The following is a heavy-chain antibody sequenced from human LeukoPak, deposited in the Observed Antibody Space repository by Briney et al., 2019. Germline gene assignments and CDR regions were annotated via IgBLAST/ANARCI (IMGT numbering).Heavy chain of an antibody. D-gene: IGHD6-13*01. CDR3: ARWRTSNWSEFDY. Sequence: PGGSLRLSCAASGFTFSSHWVAWLRQAPEKGLEWVANIKQDGSEIYYVDSVKGRFTISRDNAKNSLYLQMNSLRAEDTAVYFCARWRTSNWSEFDYWGQGTLVPVTS. CDR1: GFTFSSHW. CDR2: IKQDGSEI. V-gene: IGHV3-7*05. J-gene: IGHJ4*02.